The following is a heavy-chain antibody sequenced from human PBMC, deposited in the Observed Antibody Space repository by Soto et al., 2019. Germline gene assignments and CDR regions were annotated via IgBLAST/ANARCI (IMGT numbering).Heavy chain of an antibody. Sequence: EVQLLESGGGLVQPGGSLRLSCAASGFTFSSNAMNWVRQAPGKGLEWVSTISGSGGSTYYADSVKGRFTISRDNSKNTLYLQMNSLRAEDTAVYYCAKAPNYYGSGSYNWFDPWGQGTLVTVSS. J-gene: IGHJ5*02. D-gene: IGHD3-10*01. CDR2: ISGSGGST. V-gene: IGHV3-23*01. CDR3: AKAPNYYGSGSYNWFDP. CDR1: GFTFSSNA.